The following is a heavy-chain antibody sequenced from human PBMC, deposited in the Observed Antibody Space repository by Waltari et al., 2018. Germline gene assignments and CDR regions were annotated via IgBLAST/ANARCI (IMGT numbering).Heavy chain of an antibody. CDR1: GGSLTGFY. CDR3: ARGSGDGLFDF. J-gene: IGHJ4*02. Sequence: QVQLMQWGAGLLKPSQTLSLTCGVSGGSLTGFYWSWIRQSPGKGLEWIGEIYHSGSATYNPSLKSRLSISIETSKSQFSLRVRSVTAADTAVYYCARGSGDGLFDFWGQGALVTVSS. V-gene: IGHV4-34*01. D-gene: IGHD6-19*01. CDR2: IYHSGSA.